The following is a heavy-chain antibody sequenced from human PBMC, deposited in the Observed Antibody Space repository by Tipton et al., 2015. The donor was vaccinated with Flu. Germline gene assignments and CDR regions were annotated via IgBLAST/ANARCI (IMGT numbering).Heavy chain of an antibody. CDR1: GGTFSSYA. V-gene: IGHV1-69*01. D-gene: IGHD3-10*01. CDR2: IIPIFDTA. J-gene: IGHJ4*02. CDR3: AGGFPRGNLVRGVSQGYFDC. Sequence: QVQLVQSGAEVKKPGSSVKVSCKASGGTFSSYAFSWVRQAPGQGFEWMGGIIPIFDTANSAQKFQGRVTITADESTSTAYMELSSLRSEDTGGYCWAGGFPRGNLVRGVSQGYFDCGGQGTLVTVSS.